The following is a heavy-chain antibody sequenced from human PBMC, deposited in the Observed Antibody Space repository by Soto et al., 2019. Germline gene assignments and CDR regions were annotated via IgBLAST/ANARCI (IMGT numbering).Heavy chain of an antibody. CDR3: ARGAVGAYFDY. V-gene: IGHV3-30*19. CDR1: GFTFSSYG. D-gene: IGHD1-26*01. J-gene: IGHJ4*02. Sequence: QVQLVESGGGVVQPGRSLRLSCAASGFTFSSYGMHWVRLAPGKGLEWVAVISYDGSNKYYADSVKGRFTISRDNSKNTLYLQMNSLRAEDTTVYYGARGAVGAYFDYWGQGTLVTVSS. CDR2: ISYDGSNK.